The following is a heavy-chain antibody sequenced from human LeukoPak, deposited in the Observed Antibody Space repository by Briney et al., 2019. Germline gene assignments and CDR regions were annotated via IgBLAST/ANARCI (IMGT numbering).Heavy chain of an antibody. CDR2: IKQDGSEK. CDR1: GFTFSSYW. J-gene: IGHJ3*02. D-gene: IGHD3-10*01. CDR3: ARWGGSGTFWDGFDI. V-gene: IGHV3-7*01. Sequence: QPGGSLRLSCVASGFTFSSYWMSWVRQAPGKGLEWVANIKQDGSEKYYVDSVKGRFTMSRDNAKNSLYLQMNSLRVEDTAVYYCARWGGSGTFWDGFDIWGQGTMVTVSS.